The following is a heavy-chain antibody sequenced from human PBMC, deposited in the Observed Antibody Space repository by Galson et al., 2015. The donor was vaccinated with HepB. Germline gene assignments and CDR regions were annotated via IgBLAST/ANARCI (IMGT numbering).Heavy chain of an antibody. D-gene: IGHD6-25*01. V-gene: IGHV3-73*01. CDR3: ARLGGLSGYSSA. Sequence: SLRLSRAASGFTFSGSAIHWVRQTSGKGLEWVCRIGSKANNYATASAASVKGRFTIARDDSKNTAFLQMNTLKTEDTAVYYCARLGGLSGYSSAWGQGTLVTVSS. CDR2: IGSKANNYAT. J-gene: IGHJ5*02. CDR1: GFTFSGSA.